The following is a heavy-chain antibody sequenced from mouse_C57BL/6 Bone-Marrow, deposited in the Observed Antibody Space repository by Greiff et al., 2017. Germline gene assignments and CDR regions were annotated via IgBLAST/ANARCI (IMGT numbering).Heavy chain of an antibody. V-gene: IGHV1-66*01. D-gene: IGHD4-1*01. J-gene: IGHJ3*01. CDR3: ARDSNWGFAY. Sequence: VQLKQSGPELVKPGASVKISCKASGYSFTSYYIHWVKQRPGQGLEWIGWIYPGSGNTKYNEKFKGKATLTADTSTSTAYMQLSSLTSEDSAVYYCARDSNWGFAYWGQGTMVTVSA. CDR2: IYPGSGNT. CDR1: GYSFTSYY.